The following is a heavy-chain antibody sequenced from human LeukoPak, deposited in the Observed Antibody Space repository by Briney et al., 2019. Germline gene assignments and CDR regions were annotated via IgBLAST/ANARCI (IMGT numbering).Heavy chain of an antibody. CDR2: VNHSGST. V-gene: IGHV4-39*07. D-gene: IGHD6-13*01. CDR3: ARRTRGAAGRRFDY. J-gene: IGHJ4*02. Sequence: SETLSLTCTVSGGSISSSSYYWGWIRQPPGKGLEWIGEVNHSGSTNYNPSLKSRVTISVDTSKNQFSLKLSSVTAADTAVYYCARRTRGAAGRRFDYWGQGTLVTVSS. CDR1: GGSISSSSYY.